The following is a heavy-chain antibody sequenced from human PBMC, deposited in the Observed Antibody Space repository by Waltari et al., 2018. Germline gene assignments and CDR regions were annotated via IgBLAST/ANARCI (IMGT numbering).Heavy chain of an antibody. CDR3: ARDGNDSSGYYQEGSLDY. J-gene: IGHJ4*02. CDR2: IYHSGST. V-gene: IGHV4-38-2*02. Sequence: QVQLQESGPGLVKPSATLSLTCTVSGYSISSGYYWGWIRQPPGKGLEWIGSIYHSGSTYYNPSLKSRVTISVDTSKNQFSLKLSSVTAADTAVYYCARDGNDSSGYYQEGSLDYWGQGTLVTVSS. CDR1: GYSISSGYY. D-gene: IGHD3-22*01.